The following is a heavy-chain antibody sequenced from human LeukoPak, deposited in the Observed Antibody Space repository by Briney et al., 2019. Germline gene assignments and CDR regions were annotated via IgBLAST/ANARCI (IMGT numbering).Heavy chain of an antibody. Sequence: GGSLRLSCAVSGFTFSDYYMSWIRQAPGKGLEWVSYISSSGSTIYYADSVKGRFTISRDNAKNSLYLQMNSLRAEDTAVYYCARVYRGYSSSWYEDYWGQGTLVTVSS. D-gene: IGHD6-13*01. CDR1: GFTFSDYY. CDR2: ISSSGSTI. V-gene: IGHV3-11*01. CDR3: ARVYRGYSSSWYEDY. J-gene: IGHJ4*02.